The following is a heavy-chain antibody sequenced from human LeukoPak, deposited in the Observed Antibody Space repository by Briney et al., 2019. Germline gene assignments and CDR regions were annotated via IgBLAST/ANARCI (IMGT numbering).Heavy chain of an antibody. D-gene: IGHD1-14*01. CDR2: IQGGGAT. CDR1: GFTVSSRF. J-gene: IGHJ5*02. V-gene: IGHV3-66*01. CDR3: ARGLSDNTQPSDP. Sequence: GGSLRLSCAASGFTVSSRFMSWVRQAPGKGLEWVSRIQGGGATFYADSVRGRFTISTDSSKNILYLQMNSLRAEDTAVYYRARGLSDNTQPSDPWGQGTLVTVSS.